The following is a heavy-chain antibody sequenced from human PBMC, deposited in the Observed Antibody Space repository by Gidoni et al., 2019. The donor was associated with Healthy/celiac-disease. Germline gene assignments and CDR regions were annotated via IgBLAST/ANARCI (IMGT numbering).Heavy chain of an antibody. V-gene: IGHV1-69*04. Sequence: QVQLVQSGAEVKKPGSSVKVSCKASGGPFSSSAISWVRQAPGQGLEWMGRITPILGIANYAQKFQGRVTITADKSTSTAYMELSSLRSEDTAVYYCARGPSSSSYYYYYGMDVWGQGTTVTVSS. CDR2: ITPILGIA. D-gene: IGHD6-6*01. CDR3: ARGPSSSSYYYYYGMDV. CDR1: GGPFSSSA. J-gene: IGHJ6*02.